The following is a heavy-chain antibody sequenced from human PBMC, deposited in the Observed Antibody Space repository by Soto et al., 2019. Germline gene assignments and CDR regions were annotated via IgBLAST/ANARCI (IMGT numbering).Heavy chain of an antibody. Sequence: QVQLQQWGAGLLKPSETLSLTCAVYGGSFSGYYWSWIRQPPGKGLEWIGEINHSGSTNYNPSLKSRVTISVDTSKNQFPLKLSSVTAADTAVYYCARLRRVFGYYYGMDVWGQGTTVTVSS. CDR1: GGSFSGYY. J-gene: IGHJ6*02. CDR2: INHSGST. D-gene: IGHD3-3*01. CDR3: ARLRRVFGYYYGMDV. V-gene: IGHV4-34*01.